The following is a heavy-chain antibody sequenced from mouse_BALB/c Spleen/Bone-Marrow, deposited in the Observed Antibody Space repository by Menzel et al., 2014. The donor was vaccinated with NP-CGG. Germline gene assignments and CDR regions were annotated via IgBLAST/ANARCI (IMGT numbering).Heavy chain of an antibody. Sequence: QVHVKQSGAELVRPGTSVKASCKASGYAFTNYLIEWVKQRPGQGLEWIGVINPGSGGTNYNEKFKGKATLTADKSSSTAYMQLSSLTSDDSAVYFCARQLGPPYAMDYWGQGTSVTVSS. CDR2: INPGSGGT. CDR3: ARQLGPPYAMDY. J-gene: IGHJ4*01. D-gene: IGHD3-1*01. V-gene: IGHV1-54*01. CDR1: GYAFTNYL.